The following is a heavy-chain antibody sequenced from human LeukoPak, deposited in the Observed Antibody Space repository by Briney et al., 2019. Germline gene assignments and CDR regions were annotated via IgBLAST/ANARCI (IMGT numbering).Heavy chain of an antibody. V-gene: IGHV1-69*05. Sequence: ASVKVSCKASGGTFSSDPISWVRQAPGQGLEWMGRIIPMFGTTNYAQKFQRGVTITTDESTSTAYMELNSLTSEDTAVYYCVRDTGELIYWGQGTLVTVSS. J-gene: IGHJ4*02. CDR1: GGTFSSDP. CDR2: IIPMFGTT. CDR3: VRDTGELIY. D-gene: IGHD7-27*01.